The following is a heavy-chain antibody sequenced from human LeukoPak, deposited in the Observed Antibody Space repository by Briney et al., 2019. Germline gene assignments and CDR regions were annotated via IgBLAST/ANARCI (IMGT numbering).Heavy chain of an antibody. J-gene: IGHJ3*02. Sequence: ASVKVSCKASGYTFTGYDMHWVRQAPGQGLEWMGWINPNSGGTNYAQKFQGRVTMTRDTSISRAYTEVSRLRSDDTAVYYCAREREMATIGDAFDIWGQGTMVTVSS. CDR2: INPNSGGT. D-gene: IGHD5-24*01. CDR3: AREREMATIGDAFDI. V-gene: IGHV1-2*02. CDR1: GYTFTGYD.